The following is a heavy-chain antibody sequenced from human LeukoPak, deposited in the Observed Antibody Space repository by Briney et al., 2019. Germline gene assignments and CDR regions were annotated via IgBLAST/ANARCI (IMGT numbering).Heavy chain of an antibody. J-gene: IGHJ4*02. CDR3: ASHVDTAPDPFDY. Sequence: GGSLRLSCAAPGFTFSSYAMSWVRQAPGKGLEWVSAISGSGGSTYYADSVKGRFTISRDNSKNTLYLQMNSLRAEDTAVYYCASHVDTAPDPFDYWGQGTLVTVSS. CDR1: GFTFSSYA. CDR2: ISGSGGST. D-gene: IGHD5-18*01. V-gene: IGHV3-23*01.